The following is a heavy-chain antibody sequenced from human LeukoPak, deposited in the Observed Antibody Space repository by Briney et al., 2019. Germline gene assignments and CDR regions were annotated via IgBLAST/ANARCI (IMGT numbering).Heavy chain of an antibody. Sequence: KSSETLSLTCTVSGGSFSGYYWSWIRQPPGKGLEWIGEINHSGSTNYNPSLKSRVTISVDTSKNQFSLKLSSVTAADTAVYYCARSRIAAAGTRAFDIWGQGTMVTVSS. D-gene: IGHD6-13*01. CDR1: GGSFSGYY. CDR2: INHSGST. J-gene: IGHJ3*02. V-gene: IGHV4-34*01. CDR3: ARSRIAAAGTRAFDI.